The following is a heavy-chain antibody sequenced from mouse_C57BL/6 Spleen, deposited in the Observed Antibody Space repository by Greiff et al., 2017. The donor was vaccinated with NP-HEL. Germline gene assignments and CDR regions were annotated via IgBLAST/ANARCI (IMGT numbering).Heavy chain of an antibody. CDR1: GYAFSSYW. CDR3: EREGLLLVDARDY. J-gene: IGHJ4*01. Sequence: VQLQQSGAELVKPGASAKISCKASGYAFSSYWMNWVKQRPGKGLAWIGQIYPGDGVTNYNGKFKGKATLTADKSSSTAYMQLRSLSSENYEVYICEREGLLLVDARDYWGQGTPVTVSS. CDR2: IYPGDGVT. D-gene: IGHD1-1*01. V-gene: IGHV1-80*01.